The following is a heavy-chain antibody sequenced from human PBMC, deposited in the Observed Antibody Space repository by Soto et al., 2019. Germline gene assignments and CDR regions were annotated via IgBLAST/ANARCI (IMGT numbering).Heavy chain of an antibody. CDR2: SRNKAYSYST. V-gene: IGHV3-72*01. J-gene: IGHJ4*02. D-gene: IGHD1-26*01. CDR1: GVTFSDHY. Sequence: EVQLVESGGGLVQPGGSLRLSCAASGVTFSDHYMDWVRQAPGKGLEWVGRSRNKAYSYSTEYAASVKGRFTISRDESKNSLYLQWNSLKTEVTAVYYCARLSGSDTRGLAYWGQGTLVTVSS. CDR3: ARLSGSDTRGLAY.